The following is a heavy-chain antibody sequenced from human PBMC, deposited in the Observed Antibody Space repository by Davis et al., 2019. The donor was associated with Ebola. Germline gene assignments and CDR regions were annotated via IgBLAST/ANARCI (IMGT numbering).Heavy chain of an antibody. V-gene: IGHV3-33*08. CDR1: GFSFSSYS. D-gene: IGHD3-9*01. CDR3: ARDRGSDWYFDL. CDR2: IWYDGSNT. Sequence: GGSLRLSCEASGFSFSSYSLHWVRQAPGKGLEWVAVIWYDGSNTYYADSVKGRFTISRDNSKNTLYLQMNSLRADDTAVYYCARDRGSDWYFDLWGQGTLVTVSS. J-gene: IGHJ4*02.